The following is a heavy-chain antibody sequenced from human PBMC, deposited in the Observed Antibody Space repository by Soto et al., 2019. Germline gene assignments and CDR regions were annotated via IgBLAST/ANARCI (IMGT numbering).Heavy chain of an antibody. V-gene: IGHV4-59*02. CDR3: ARGEGYSRYYYYGMDV. CDR1: GGTVCSSY. J-gene: IGHJ6*02. CDR2: IYYSGST. Sequence: SCSPSLSCTVCGGTVCSSYGGGILKHPGKGLEWIGYIYYSGSTNYNPSLKSRVTISVDTSKNQFSLKLSSVTAADTAVYYCARGEGYSRYYYYGMDVWGQGTTVTVSS. D-gene: IGHD5-18*01.